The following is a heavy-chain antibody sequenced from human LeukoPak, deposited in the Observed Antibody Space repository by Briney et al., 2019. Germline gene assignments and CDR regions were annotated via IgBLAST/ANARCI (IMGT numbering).Heavy chain of an antibody. V-gene: IGHV3-9*01. D-gene: IGHD2-15*01. CDR2: ISWNSGSI. J-gene: IGHJ2*01. CDR1: GSTFDDYA. Sequence: PGGSLRLSCAASGSTFDDYAMHWVRQAPGKGLEWVSGISWNSGSIAYADSVKGRFTISRDNAKQSLYLQVNSLRREDTALYYCAKGVRYCSGGSCYSSWYFDLWGRGTLVSVSS. CDR3: AKGVRYCSGGSCYSSWYFDL.